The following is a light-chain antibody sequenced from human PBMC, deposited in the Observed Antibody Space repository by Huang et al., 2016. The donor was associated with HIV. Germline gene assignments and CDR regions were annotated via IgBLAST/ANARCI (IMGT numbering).Light chain of an antibody. V-gene: IGKV3-15*01. CDR3: QQYNSWPPNT. CDR1: QSVSSN. J-gene: IGKJ2*01. Sequence: EIVMTQSPATLSASPGERVIFSCRASQSVSSNLAWYQHTPGQAPRLLIYGASTRATGIPARFSGSGSGTEFSLTIITLQSEDFAVYYCQQYNSWPPNTFGPGTKLEIK. CDR2: GAS.